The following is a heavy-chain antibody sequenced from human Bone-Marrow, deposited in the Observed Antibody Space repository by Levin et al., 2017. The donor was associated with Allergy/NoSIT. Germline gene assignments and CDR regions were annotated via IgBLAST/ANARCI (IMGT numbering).Heavy chain of an antibody. Sequence: LSLTCATSGFIFANAWMSWVRQAPGKGLEWVGRIETEAVGGATDYAAPVKGRFTISRDDSKNTLYLQMNSLKTEDTAVYYCATHMGYSNSWGLDYWGQGTLITVSS. V-gene: IGHV3-15*04. CDR3: ATHMGYSNSWGLDY. CDR2: IETEAVGGAT. D-gene: IGHD6-13*01. J-gene: IGHJ4*02. CDR1: GFIFANAW.